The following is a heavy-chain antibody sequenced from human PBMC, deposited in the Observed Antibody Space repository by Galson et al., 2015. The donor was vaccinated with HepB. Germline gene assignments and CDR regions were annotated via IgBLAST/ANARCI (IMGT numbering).Heavy chain of an antibody. J-gene: IGHJ4*02. CDR3: ARGPVWYSSGWYDY. V-gene: IGHV3-23*01. Sequence: SLRLSCAASGFTFSSYAMSWVRQAPGKGLEWVSAISGSGGSTYYADSVKGRFTISRDNAKNTLYLQMNSLRAEDTAVYYCARGPVWYSSGWYDYWGQGTLVTVSS. CDR1: GFTFSSYA. D-gene: IGHD6-19*01. CDR2: ISGSGGST.